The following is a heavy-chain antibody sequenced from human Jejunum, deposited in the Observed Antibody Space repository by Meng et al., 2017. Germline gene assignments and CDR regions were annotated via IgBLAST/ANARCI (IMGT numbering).Heavy chain of an antibody. CDR3: VRESVPSADYYYQYGLDV. Sequence: ASVKVSCKASKYTFTAYTINWVRQAAGQGLEWMGWINTNTGNLMYAQGFTGRFVFSLDTSVSTAYLQISSLKAEDTAVYYCVRESVPSADYYYQYGLDVWGQGTTVTVSS. V-gene: IGHV7-4-1*02. CDR1: KYTFTAYT. D-gene: IGHD2-2*01. J-gene: IGHJ6*02. CDR2: INTNTGNL.